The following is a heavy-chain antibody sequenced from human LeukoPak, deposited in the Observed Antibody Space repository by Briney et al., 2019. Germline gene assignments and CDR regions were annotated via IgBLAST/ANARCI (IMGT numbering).Heavy chain of an antibody. Sequence: PGGSLRLSCAASGFTFSDYYMSWIRQAPGKGLEWVSYISSSGSTIYYADSVKGRFTISRDNAKNSLYLQMNSLRAEDTAVYYCASENVDIVATIPDYWGQGTLVTVSS. CDR3: ASENVDIVATIPDY. CDR2: ISSSGSTI. J-gene: IGHJ4*02. CDR1: GFTFSDYY. D-gene: IGHD5-12*01. V-gene: IGHV3-11*04.